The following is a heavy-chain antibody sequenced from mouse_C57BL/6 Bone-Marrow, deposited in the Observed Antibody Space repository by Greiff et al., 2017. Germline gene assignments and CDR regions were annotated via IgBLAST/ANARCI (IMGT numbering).Heavy chain of an antibody. Sequence: EVKLVESGEGLVKPGGSLKLSCAASGFTFSSYAMSWVRQTPEKRLEWVAYISSGGDYIYYADTVKGRFTISRDNARNTLYLQMSSLKSEDTAMYYCTREAYGNYDPYAMDYWGQGTSVTVSS. CDR1: GFTFSSYA. J-gene: IGHJ4*01. D-gene: IGHD2-1*01. CDR3: TREAYGNYDPYAMDY. V-gene: IGHV5-9-1*02. CDR2: ISSGGDYI.